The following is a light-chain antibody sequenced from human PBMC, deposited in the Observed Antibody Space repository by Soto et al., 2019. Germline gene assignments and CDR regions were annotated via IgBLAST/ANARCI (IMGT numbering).Light chain of an antibody. Sequence: QSVLTQPPSVSAALGQRVSISCSGSGSNIGSNSVCWYQQLPGAAPKLLIFDSNKRPSGSPDRFSGSKSGTSATLGISGLQTGDEADYFCATWDSDVSYVVFGGGTKLTVL. V-gene: IGLV1-51*01. CDR2: DSN. J-gene: IGLJ2*01. CDR3: ATWDSDVSYVV. CDR1: GSNIGSNS.